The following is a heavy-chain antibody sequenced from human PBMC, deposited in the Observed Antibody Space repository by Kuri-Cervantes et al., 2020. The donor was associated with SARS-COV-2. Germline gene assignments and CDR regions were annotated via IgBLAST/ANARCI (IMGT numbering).Heavy chain of an antibody. CDR2: IWYDGSNK. Sequence: GGSLRLSCAASGCTFSSYGMHWVRQAPGKGLEWVAVIWYDGSNKYYADSVKGRFTISRDNSKNTLYLQMNSLRAEDTAVYYCARDHYDSSGSSQGFDYWGQGTLVTVSS. J-gene: IGHJ4*02. CDR1: GCTFSSYG. V-gene: IGHV3-33*08. D-gene: IGHD3-22*01. CDR3: ARDHYDSSGSSQGFDY.